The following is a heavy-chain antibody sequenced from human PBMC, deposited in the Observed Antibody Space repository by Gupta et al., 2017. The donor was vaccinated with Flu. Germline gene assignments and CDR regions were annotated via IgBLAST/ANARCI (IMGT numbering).Heavy chain of an antibody. Sequence: DDYAMNWVRQPPGKGLEWVSSIGWNSGTIGYADAVKGRFTIFRDNAKNSLYLQMNSLRAEDTALYDCAKATQAGVSAPIDSWGQGSQVTVSS. CDR2: IGWNSGTI. J-gene: IGHJ4*02. CDR1: DDYA. V-gene: IGHV3-9*01. D-gene: IGHD2-8*01. CDR3: AKATQAGVSAPIDS.